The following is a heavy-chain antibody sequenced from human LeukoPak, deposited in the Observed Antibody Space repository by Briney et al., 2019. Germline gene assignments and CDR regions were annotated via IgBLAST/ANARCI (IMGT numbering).Heavy chain of an antibody. CDR3: ARVFVVVVAATHYGMDV. D-gene: IGHD2-15*01. Sequence: KTGGSLRLSCAASGFTFSSYSMNWVPQAPGKGLEWLSSISSSSSYIYYADSVKGRFTISRDNAKNSLYLQMNSLRAEDTAVYYCARVFVVVVAATHYGMDVWGQGTTVTVSS. V-gene: IGHV3-21*01. CDR2: ISSSSSYI. J-gene: IGHJ6*02. CDR1: GFTFSSYS.